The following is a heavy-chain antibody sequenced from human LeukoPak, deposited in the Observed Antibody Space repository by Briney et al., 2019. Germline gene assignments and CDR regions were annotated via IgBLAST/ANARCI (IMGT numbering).Heavy chain of an antibody. D-gene: IGHD2-15*01. CDR3: ARDVVVVVAATLSRNDYYYYGMDV. V-gene: IGHV3-66*02. Sequence: PGGSLRLSCAASGFTVGSNYMSWVRQAPGKGLEWVSVIYSGGSTYYADFVKGRFTISRDNSKNTLYLQMNSLRAEDTAVYYCARDVVVVVAATLSRNDYYYYGMDVWGQGTTVTVSS. CDR2: IYSGGST. J-gene: IGHJ6*02. CDR1: GFTVGSNY.